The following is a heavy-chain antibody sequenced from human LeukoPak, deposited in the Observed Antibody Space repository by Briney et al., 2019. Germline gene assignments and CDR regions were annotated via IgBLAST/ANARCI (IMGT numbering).Heavy chain of an antibody. CDR1: GFTFSSYW. Sequence: SGGSLRLSCAASGFTFSSYWLSWVRQAPGKGLEWVSAISGSGGSTYYADSVKGRFTISRDNSKNTLYLQMNSLRAEDTAVYYCAKDMVAQYYDFWSGYYGFDYWGQGTLVTVSS. CDR3: AKDMVAQYYDFWSGYYGFDY. V-gene: IGHV3-23*01. J-gene: IGHJ4*02. CDR2: ISGSGGST. D-gene: IGHD3-3*01.